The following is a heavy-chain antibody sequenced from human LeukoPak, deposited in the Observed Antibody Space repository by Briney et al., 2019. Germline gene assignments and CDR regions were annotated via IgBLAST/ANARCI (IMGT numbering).Heavy chain of an antibody. J-gene: IGHJ4*02. CDR2: IYYSGST. D-gene: IGHD3-3*01. V-gene: IGHV4-59*01. CDR1: GGSISSYY. CDR3: ARATYYDFWSPDY. Sequence: SETLSLTCTVSGGSISSYYWSWIRQPPGKGLEWIGYIYYSGSTNYNPSLKSRVTISVDTSKNQFSLKLSSVTAADTAVYYCARATYYDFWSPDYWGQGTLVTVSS.